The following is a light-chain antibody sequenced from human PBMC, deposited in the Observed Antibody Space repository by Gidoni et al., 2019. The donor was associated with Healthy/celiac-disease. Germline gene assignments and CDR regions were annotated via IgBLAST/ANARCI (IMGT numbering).Light chain of an antibody. V-gene: IGKV3-11*01. CDR3: QLRSNWPLT. Sequence: EIGFIEAQATLSLSPGERATLSCRASQSVSSYLAWYQQKPGQAPRLLIYDASNRATGIPARFSGSASGTDFTLTISSLEPEDFAVYYCQLRSNWPLTFGQLPKLEIK. J-gene: IGKJ2*01. CDR1: QSVSSY. CDR2: DAS.